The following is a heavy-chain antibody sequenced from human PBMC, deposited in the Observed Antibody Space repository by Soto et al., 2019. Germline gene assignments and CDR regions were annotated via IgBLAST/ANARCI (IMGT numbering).Heavy chain of an antibody. V-gene: IGHV3-23*01. Sequence: EVQLLESGGGLVQPGGSLRLSCAASGFTFSNYDMCWVGQAPGKGLEWVSGISNSGERTYYADSVKGRFTISRDNSKNTLYLQMNSLRAEDTAIYYGAKDAPRRSGWYHFDYWGQGTLVTVSS. CDR3: AKDAPRRSGWYHFDY. CDR2: ISNSGERT. CDR1: GFTFSNYD. D-gene: IGHD6-19*01. J-gene: IGHJ4*02.